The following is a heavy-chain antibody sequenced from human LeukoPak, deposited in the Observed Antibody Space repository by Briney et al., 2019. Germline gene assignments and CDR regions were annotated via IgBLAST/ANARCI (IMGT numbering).Heavy chain of an antibody. CDR2: IVGDSSKT. V-gene: IGHV3-23*01. D-gene: IGHD2-21*01. CDR3: AKQPYNYYYLDV. Sequence: GGSLRLSCAASGFSFSNYAMSWVRQAPARGPEWVSTIVGDSSKTYYADSVKGRFTISRDNSNYMLFLHMNNLRAEDTAIYYCAKQPYNYYYLDVWGKGTTVTVSS. J-gene: IGHJ6*03. CDR1: GFSFSNYA.